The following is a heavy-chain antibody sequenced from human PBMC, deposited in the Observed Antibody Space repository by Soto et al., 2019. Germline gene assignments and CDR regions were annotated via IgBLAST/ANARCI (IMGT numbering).Heavy chain of an antibody. D-gene: IGHD2-21*02. J-gene: IGHJ4*02. Sequence: SVKVSCKASGGTFSSYAISWVRQAPGQGLEWMGGIIPIFGTANYAQKFQGRVTITADESTSTAHRELSSLGTEDTAAYYCAKQAYCGGDCYSRGGDYWGQGTLVTGSS. V-gene: IGHV1-69*13. CDR1: GGTFSSYA. CDR2: IIPIFGTA. CDR3: AKQAYCGGDCYSRGGDY.